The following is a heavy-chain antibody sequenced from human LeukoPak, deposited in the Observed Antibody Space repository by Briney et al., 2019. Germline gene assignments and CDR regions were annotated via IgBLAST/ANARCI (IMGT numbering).Heavy chain of an antibody. J-gene: IGHJ4*02. CDR3: ARGDYSTAMGY. CDR1: GGSFSGYH. D-gene: IGHD5-18*01. V-gene: IGHV4-34*01. CDR2: INHSGST. Sequence: SETLSLTCAVYGGSFSGYHWSWIRQPPGKGLEWIGEINHSGSTNYNPSLKSRVTISVDTSKNQFSLKLSSVTAADTAVYYCARGDYSTAMGYWGQGTLVTVSS.